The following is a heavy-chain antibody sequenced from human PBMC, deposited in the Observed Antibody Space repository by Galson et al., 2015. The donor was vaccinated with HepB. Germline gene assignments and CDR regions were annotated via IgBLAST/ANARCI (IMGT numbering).Heavy chain of an antibody. CDR3: AREGPLYYDFWSGYENPEAFDI. Sequence: SLRLSCAASGFTFSSYWMSWVRQAPGKGLEWVANIKQDGSEKYYVDSVKGRFTISRDNAKNSLYLQMNSLRAEDTAVYYCAREGPLYYDFWSGYENPEAFDIWGQGTMVTVSS. J-gene: IGHJ3*02. D-gene: IGHD3-3*01. V-gene: IGHV3-7*03. CDR2: IKQDGSEK. CDR1: GFTFSSYW.